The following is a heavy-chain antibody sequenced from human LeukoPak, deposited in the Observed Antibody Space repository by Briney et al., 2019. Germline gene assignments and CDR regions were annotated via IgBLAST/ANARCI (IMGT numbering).Heavy chain of an antibody. CDR3: AKGGATICDN. Sequence: GGSLRLSCAASGFIFSSYWMHWVRQSPGKGLVWVSRINSNGSSTSYADSVKGRFTISRDNAKNTLHLQMTSLRAEDTALYYCAKGGATICDNWGQGTLVTVSS. J-gene: IGHJ4*02. CDR1: GFIFSSYW. V-gene: IGHV3-74*01. D-gene: IGHD5-12*01. CDR2: INSNGSST.